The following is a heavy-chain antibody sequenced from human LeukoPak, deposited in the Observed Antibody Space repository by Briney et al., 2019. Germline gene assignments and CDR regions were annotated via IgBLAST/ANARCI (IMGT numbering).Heavy chain of an antibody. CDR1: GYTFTTYW. V-gene: IGHV5-51*01. Sequence: GESLKISCKGSGYTFTTYWIGWVRQMPGKGLEWMGIIYPGDSDPRYSPSFQGQVTNSADKSISTAYLQWTSLKASDSAMYYCVRHGLGSSWFGFDYWGQGTLVTVSS. D-gene: IGHD6-13*01. CDR2: IYPGDSDP. CDR3: VRHGLGSSWFGFDY. J-gene: IGHJ4*02.